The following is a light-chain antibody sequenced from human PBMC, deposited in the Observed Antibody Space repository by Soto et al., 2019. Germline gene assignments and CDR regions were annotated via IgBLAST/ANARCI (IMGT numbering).Light chain of an antibody. Sequence: DIQMTQSPSALSASVGDRVTITCRASQSIATYVNWYQQQPGKVPKFIIYASSTLQSGVPSRFSGSGSGTEFTLTIRRLKPEDVATYYCQQIFDTSPTFGQGTKVESK. CDR2: ASS. CDR1: QSIATY. V-gene: IGKV1-39*01. CDR3: QQIFDTSPT. J-gene: IGKJ2*01.